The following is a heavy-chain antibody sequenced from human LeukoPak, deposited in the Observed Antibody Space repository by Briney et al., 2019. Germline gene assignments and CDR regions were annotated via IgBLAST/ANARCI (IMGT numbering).Heavy chain of an antibody. J-gene: IGHJ4*02. D-gene: IGHD2-2*02. CDR3: ARGVRFVADCPSSTCYTPDF. CDR1: GGIFSTYA. Sequence: ASVKVSCKASGGIFSTYAISWVRQAPGQGLEWMGGIMPMFATTNYAQRFQDRVTITANKATTTAYMELSSLTPEDTAIYYCARGVRFVADCPSSTCYTPDFWGQGTLVTVSS. V-gene: IGHV1-69*06. CDR2: IMPMFATT.